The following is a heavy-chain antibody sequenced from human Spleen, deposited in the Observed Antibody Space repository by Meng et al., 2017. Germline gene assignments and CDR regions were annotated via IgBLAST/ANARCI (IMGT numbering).Heavy chain of an antibody. Sequence: QVQPEEWGAGPLKPVEILSLTCVVSGGSFSDYYGSWIRQPPGKGLEWIGEINHSGSTNYNPSLESRATISVDTSQNNLSLKLSSVTAADSAVYYCARGPTTMAHDFDYWGQGTLVTVSS. J-gene: IGHJ4*02. CDR2: INHSGST. CDR1: GGSFSDYY. D-gene: IGHD4-11*01. V-gene: IGHV4-34*01. CDR3: ARGPTTMAHDFDY.